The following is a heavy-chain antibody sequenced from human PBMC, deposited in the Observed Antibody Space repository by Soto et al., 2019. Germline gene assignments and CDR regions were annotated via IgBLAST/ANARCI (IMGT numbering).Heavy chain of an antibody. J-gene: IGHJ2*01. CDR3: ARKVSGSTGRPDLWYFDL. D-gene: IGHD3-10*01. CDR1: GFTFSGYA. CDR2: SDAT. Sequence: EVQLLDSGGGLVQPGGSLRLSCAASGFTFSGYALTWVRQAPGKGLEWVSASDATFYADSVKGRFTISRDNSKNTLYLQMNTLRAEDTALYYCARKVSGSTGRPDLWYFDLWGRGTLVTFSS. V-gene: IGHV3-23*01.